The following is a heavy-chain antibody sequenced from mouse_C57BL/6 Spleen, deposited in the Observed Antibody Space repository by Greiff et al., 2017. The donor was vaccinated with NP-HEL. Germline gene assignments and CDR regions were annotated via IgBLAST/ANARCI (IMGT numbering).Heavy chain of an antibody. CDR3: ARRDGYYVGY. CDR1: GYTFTSYW. J-gene: IGHJ2*01. CDR2: IDPSDSYT. Sequence: VQLQQSGAELVKPGASVKLSCKASGYTFTSYWMQWVKQRPGQGLEWIGEIDPSDSYTNYNQKFKGKATLTVDTSSSTAYMQLSSLTSEDSAVYDCARRDGYYVGYWGQGTTLTVSS. V-gene: IGHV1-50*01. D-gene: IGHD2-3*01.